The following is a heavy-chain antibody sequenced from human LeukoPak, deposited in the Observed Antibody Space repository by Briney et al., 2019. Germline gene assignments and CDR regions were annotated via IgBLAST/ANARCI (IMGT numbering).Heavy chain of an antibody. CDR2: IYSNGGA. CDR1: GDSISSGGHY. D-gene: IGHD3-10*01. V-gene: IGHV4-30-4*01. CDR3: ARQIIRGNIIVESY. J-gene: IGHJ4*02. Sequence: SETLSLTCAVSGDSISSGGHYWTWFRQPPGKGLGWIGYIYSNGGAYYNPSLRARSTISLDTPTNQFSLRLNSVTAADTAVYYCARQIIRGNIIVESYWGQGSLVTVSS.